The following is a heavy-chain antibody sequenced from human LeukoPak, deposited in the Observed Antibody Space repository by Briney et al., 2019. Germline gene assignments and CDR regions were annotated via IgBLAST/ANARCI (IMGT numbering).Heavy chain of an antibody. CDR2: ISGSGGST. CDR3: AKDRVWGSYRPTQIDY. J-gene: IGHJ4*02. CDR1: GFTFSSYA. V-gene: IGHV3-23*01. Sequence: GGSLRLSCAASGFTFSSYAMSWVRQAPGKGLEWVSAISGSGGSTYYADSVKGRFTISRDNSKNTLYLQMNSLRAEDTAVYYCAKDRVWGSYRPTQIDYWGQGTLVTVSP. D-gene: IGHD3-16*02.